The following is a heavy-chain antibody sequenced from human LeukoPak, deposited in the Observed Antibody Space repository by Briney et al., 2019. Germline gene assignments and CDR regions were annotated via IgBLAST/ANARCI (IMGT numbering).Heavy chain of an antibody. D-gene: IGHD6-13*01. CDR2: ISYDGSNK. CDR3: AKQASGYSSSWQIDY. V-gene: IGHV3-30*18. CDR1: GFTFSSYG. Sequence: PGGSLRLSCAASGFTFSSYGMHWVRQAPGKGLEWVAVISYDGSNKYYADSVKGRFTISRDNSKNTLYLQMNSLRAEDTAVYYCAKQASGYSSSWQIDYWGQGTLVTVSS. J-gene: IGHJ4*02.